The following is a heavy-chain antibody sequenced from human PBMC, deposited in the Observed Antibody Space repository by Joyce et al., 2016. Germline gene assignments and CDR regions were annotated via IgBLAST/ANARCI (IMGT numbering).Heavy chain of an antibody. J-gene: IGHJ4*02. V-gene: IGHV4-59*01. D-gene: IGHD3-22*01. CDR2: IYYSGST. CDR1: GGSITGFY. Sequence: QVQLQESSPGLVKPSETLSLTCTVSGGSITGFYWSWIRQPPGKGLEWIGYIYYSGSTNYNPSLNSRVTISEDTSKNQFSLKLTSVTAADTAVYFCAREIDYYDSSGYCPGHFFDYWGQGNLVTVSS. CDR3: AREIDYYDSSGYCPGHFFDY.